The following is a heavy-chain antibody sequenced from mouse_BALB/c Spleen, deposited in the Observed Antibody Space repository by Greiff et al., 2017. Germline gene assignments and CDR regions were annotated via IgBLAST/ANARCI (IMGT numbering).Heavy chain of an antibody. D-gene: IGHD2-3*01. V-gene: IGHV3-8*02. CDR2: ISYSGST. CDR3: ARWDGLLYAMDY. Sequence: EVKLQESGPSLVKPSQTLSLTCSVTGDSITSGYWNWIRKFPGNKLEYMGYISYSGSTYYNPSLKSRISITRDTSKNQYYLQLNSVTTEDTATYYCARWDGLLYAMDYWGQGTSVTVSS. J-gene: IGHJ4*01. CDR1: GDSITSGY.